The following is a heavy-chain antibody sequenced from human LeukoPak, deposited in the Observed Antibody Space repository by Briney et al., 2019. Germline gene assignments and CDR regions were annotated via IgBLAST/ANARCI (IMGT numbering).Heavy chain of an antibody. V-gene: IGHV4-30-4*01. CDR2: IYYSGST. Sequence: SETLSLTCTVSGGSISSGDYYWSWIRQPPGKGLEWIGYIYYSGSTYYNPSLKSRVTISVDTSKNQSSLKLSSVTAADTAVYYCAGWHCSSTSCPDTYYYGMDVWGQGTTVTVSS. J-gene: IGHJ6*02. CDR3: AGWHCSSTSCPDTYYYGMDV. D-gene: IGHD2-2*01. CDR1: GGSISSGDYY.